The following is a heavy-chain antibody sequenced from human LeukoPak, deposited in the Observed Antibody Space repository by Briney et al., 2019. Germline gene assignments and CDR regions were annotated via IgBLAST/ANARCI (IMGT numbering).Heavy chain of an antibody. D-gene: IGHD2-2*02. CDR1: GGSFSGYD. CDR2: INHSGST. CDR3: ARGITAIKSYFDS. Sequence: SETLSLTCAVYGGSFSGYDWSWIRQPPGKGLEWIGEINHSGSTNYNPSLKSRVTISVDTSKNQFSLKLSSVTAADTAVYYCARGITAIKSYFDSWGQGTLVTVSS. J-gene: IGHJ4*02. V-gene: IGHV4-34*01.